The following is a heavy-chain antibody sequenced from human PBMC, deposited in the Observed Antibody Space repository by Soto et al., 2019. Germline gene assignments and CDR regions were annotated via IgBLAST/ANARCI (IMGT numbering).Heavy chain of an antibody. CDR1: GGSFSGYY. CDR2: INHSGST. J-gene: IGHJ3*02. CDR3: ANYGDYVGDAFDI. D-gene: IGHD4-17*01. Sequence: PSETLSLTCAVYGGSFSGYYWSWIRQPPGKGLEWIGEINHSGSTNYNPSLKSRVTISVDTSKNQFSLKLSSVTAADTAVYYCANYGDYVGDAFDIWGQGTMVTVSS. V-gene: IGHV4-34*01.